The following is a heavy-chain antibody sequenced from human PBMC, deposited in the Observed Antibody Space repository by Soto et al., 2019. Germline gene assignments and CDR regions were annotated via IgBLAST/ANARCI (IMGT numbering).Heavy chain of an antibody. D-gene: IGHD5-12*01. Sequence: QAGGSLRLSCAASGFTFSSYAMHWVRQAPGKGLEWVAVISYDGSNKYYADSVKGRFTISRDNSKNTLYLQMNSLRAEDTAVYYCARERRVATIEVYFDYWGQGTLVTVSS. CDR2: ISYDGSNK. CDR1: GFTFSSYA. CDR3: ARERRVATIEVYFDY. V-gene: IGHV3-30-3*01. J-gene: IGHJ4*02.